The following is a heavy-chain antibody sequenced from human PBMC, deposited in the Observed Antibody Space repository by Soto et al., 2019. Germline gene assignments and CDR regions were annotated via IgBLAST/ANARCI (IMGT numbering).Heavy chain of an antibody. V-gene: IGHV3-9*01. D-gene: IGHD4-4*01. Sequence: EVQLVESGGGLVQPGRSLRLSCAASGFTFDDYAMHWVRQVPGKGPEWVSGISWHSGTVGYADSVRGRFTISRDNAKNSLYLQMNSLRAEDTALYYCAKDTSSNYDWFDPWGQGTLVTVSS. J-gene: IGHJ5*02. CDR2: ISWHSGTV. CDR1: GFTFDDYA. CDR3: AKDTSSNYDWFDP.